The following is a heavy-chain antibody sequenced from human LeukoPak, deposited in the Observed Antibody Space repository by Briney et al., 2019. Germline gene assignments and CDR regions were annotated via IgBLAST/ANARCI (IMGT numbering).Heavy chain of an antibody. J-gene: IGHJ4*02. CDR1: GYTFTSYA. D-gene: IGHD6-19*01. CDR2: INAGNGNT. Sequence: ASVKVSCKASGYTFTSYAMRWVRQAPGQRLEWMGWINAGNGNTKYSQKFQGRVTITRDTSASTAYMELSSLRSEDTAVYYCARVGSSGWYQKDYFDYWGQGTLVTVSS. V-gene: IGHV1-3*01. CDR3: ARVGSSGWYQKDYFDY.